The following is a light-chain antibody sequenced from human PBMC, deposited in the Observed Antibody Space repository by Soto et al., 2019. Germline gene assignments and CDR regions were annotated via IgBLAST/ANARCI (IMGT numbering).Light chain of an antibody. CDR3: MQVLQTLYT. V-gene: IGKV2-28*01. CDR1: QSLLDSNGYYC. J-gene: IGKJ2*01. Sequence: DIVMNQSPLSLPVTPGEPASISCRSSQSLLDSNGYYCLDWYLQKPGQSPQLLIYLGTNRASGVPDRFSGSGSGTDFTLKISRVEAEDVGVYYCMQVLQTLYTFGQGTKLELK. CDR2: LGT.